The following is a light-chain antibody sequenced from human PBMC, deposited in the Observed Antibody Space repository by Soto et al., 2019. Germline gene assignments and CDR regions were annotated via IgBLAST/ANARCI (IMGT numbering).Light chain of an antibody. CDR2: GAS. CDR1: QSVISN. V-gene: IGKV3-15*01. J-gene: IGKJ1*01. CDR3: LQFNDWPRT. Sequence: EIEMTQSPSTLSGSPGDRATLSCRTSQSVISNLAWYQQKPGQAPRLLIYGASTRATGIPARFSGSGSGTEFTLTISSLQSEDFAVYYCLQFNDWPRTFGQGTKVDIK.